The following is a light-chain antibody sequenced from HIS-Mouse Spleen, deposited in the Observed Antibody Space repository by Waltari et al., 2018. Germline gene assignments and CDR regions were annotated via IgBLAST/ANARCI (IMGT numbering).Light chain of an antibody. J-gene: IGLJ2*01. V-gene: IGLV3-1*01. CDR1: KLGDKY. CDR3: QAWDSSYSV. CDR2: QDS. Sequence: SYELTQPPSVSVSPGQTASITCSGDKLGDKYACWYQQKPGQSPVLVMYQDSKRPSGIPERFSSSNSRNTATLTISGTQAMDEADYYCQAWDSSYSVFGGGTKLTVL.